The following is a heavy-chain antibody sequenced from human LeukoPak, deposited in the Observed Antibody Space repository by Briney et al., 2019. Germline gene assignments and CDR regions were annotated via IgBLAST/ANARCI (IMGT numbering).Heavy chain of an antibody. V-gene: IGHV4-39*02. J-gene: IGHJ4*02. CDR1: GGPIGSSSYY. D-gene: IGHD3-10*01. CDR2: IYYSSST. Sequence: SETLSPTCTVSGGPIGSSSYYWGWIRQPPGKELDGITAIYYSSSTYYNPSLNIRVPISVDTSTTDFSLTLSSVTAADTAVYYCAKATLGSSGRFIDYWGQGTLVTVSS. CDR3: AKATLGSSGRFIDY.